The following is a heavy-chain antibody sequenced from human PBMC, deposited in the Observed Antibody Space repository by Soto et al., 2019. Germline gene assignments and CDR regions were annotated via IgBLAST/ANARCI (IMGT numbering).Heavy chain of an antibody. J-gene: IGHJ6*04. V-gene: IGHV3-66*01. Sequence: EVQLLESGGDLVQPGGSLRLSCVVSGFTVRGSFLSWIRQAPGKGLEWVAVIYDGGSTYYADSVKGRCTISRDISKKTSCGQMTSMGAEETAVSYCARAKVILGTYFVGAWGNGSTVSVST. CDR3: ARAKVILGTYFVGA. CDR1: GFTVRGSF. D-gene: IGHD2-21*01. CDR2: IYDGGST.